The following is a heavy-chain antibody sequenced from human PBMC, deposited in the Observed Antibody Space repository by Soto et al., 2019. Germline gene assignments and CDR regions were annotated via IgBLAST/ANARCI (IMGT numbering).Heavy chain of an antibody. CDR1: GFTFSNAW. V-gene: IGHV3-15*07. CDR3: TLEQGYCSSTSCFYFDY. Sequence: EVQLVESGGGLVKPGGSLRLSCAASGFTFSNAWMNWVRQAPGKGLEWVGRIKSKTDGGTTDYAAPVKGRFTISRNDSKNTLYRQMKSLKTEDTAVYYCTLEQGYCSSTSCFYFDYWGQGTLVTVSS. CDR2: IKSKTDGGTT. D-gene: IGHD2-2*01. J-gene: IGHJ4*02.